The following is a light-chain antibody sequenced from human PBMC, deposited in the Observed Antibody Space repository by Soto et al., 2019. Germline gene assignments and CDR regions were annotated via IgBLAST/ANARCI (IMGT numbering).Light chain of an antibody. V-gene: IGKV1-39*01. CDR2: GAF. CDR1: HTFSSF. Sequence: DIQMTKSPSSLSASVGDRVTITCRASHTFSSFLNWYQQKRGKPPTLLIYGAFNLRSGVPSRFAGSGGGADCRLTISSHQPVDFATYYCQQTYRPPFTFGQGTSRELK. CDR3: QQTYRPPFT. J-gene: IGKJ2*01.